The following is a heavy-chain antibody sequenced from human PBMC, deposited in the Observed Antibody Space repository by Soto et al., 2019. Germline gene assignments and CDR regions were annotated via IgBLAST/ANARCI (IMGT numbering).Heavy chain of an antibody. V-gene: IGHV1-69*09. CDR2: VIPILGMT. J-gene: IGHJ4*02. CDR1: AATFSSYT. Sequence: QLQLAQSGAEIKKPGSSVKVSCKPSAATFSSYTISWVRQARGQGLEWMGGVIPILGMTYYSQKFQDRLTITADKSTITAYMELTSLTSEDTAVYFCTAGVAGPRNFDYWGQGTLVTVSS. D-gene: IGHD3-10*01. CDR3: TAGVAGPRNFDY.